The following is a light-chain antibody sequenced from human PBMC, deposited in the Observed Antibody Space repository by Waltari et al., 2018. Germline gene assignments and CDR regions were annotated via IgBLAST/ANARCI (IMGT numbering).Light chain of an antibody. Sequence: QSALTQPRSVSGSPGQSVTIFCTGSITDVGGYDHVSWYQRHPGKASKLLIFDVIRRPSGFPVRFSGSKSGNTASLTISGLQADDEAEYYCCSYAGSYSFLFGGGTQLTVL. J-gene: IGLJ2*01. CDR3: CSYAGSYSFL. CDR2: DVI. CDR1: ITDVGGYDH. V-gene: IGLV2-11*01.